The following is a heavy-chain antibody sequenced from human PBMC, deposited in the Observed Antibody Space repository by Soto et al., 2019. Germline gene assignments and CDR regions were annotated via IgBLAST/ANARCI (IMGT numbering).Heavy chain of an antibody. J-gene: IGHJ4*02. CDR3: AREYSSGWYTGQGLDY. Sequence: ASVKVSCKASGYTFTGYYMHWVRQAPGQGLEWMGWINPNSGGTNYAQKFQGWVTMTRDTSISTAYMELSRLRSDDTAVYYCAREYSSGWYTGQGLDYWGQGTLVTVSS. CDR1: GYTFTGYY. V-gene: IGHV1-2*04. D-gene: IGHD6-19*01. CDR2: INPNSGGT.